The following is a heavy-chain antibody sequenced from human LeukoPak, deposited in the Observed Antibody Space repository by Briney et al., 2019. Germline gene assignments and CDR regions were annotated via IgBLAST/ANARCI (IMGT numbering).Heavy chain of an antibody. Sequence: PSETLSLTCTVSGGSISSSNYYWGWIRQPPGKGLEWIGNIYYSGSTYYNPSLKSRVTISVDTSKNQFSLKLSSVTAADTAVYYCASFTTVTTSYYMDVWGKGTTVTVSS. J-gene: IGHJ6*03. CDR1: GGSISSSNYY. D-gene: IGHD4-17*01. V-gene: IGHV4-39*07. CDR3: ASFTTVTTSYYMDV. CDR2: IYYSGST.